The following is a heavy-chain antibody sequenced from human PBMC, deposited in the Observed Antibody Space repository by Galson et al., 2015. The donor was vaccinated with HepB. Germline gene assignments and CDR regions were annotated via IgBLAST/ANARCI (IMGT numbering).Heavy chain of an antibody. CDR3: AKDIFHYGSGSYPGYEGGMDV. Sequence: SLRLSCAASGFTFSSYAMSWVRQAPGKGLEWVSAISGSGGSTYYADSVKGRFTISRDNSKNTLYLQMNSLRAEDTAVYYCAKDIFHYGSGSYPGYEGGMDVWGQGTTVTVSS. J-gene: IGHJ6*02. V-gene: IGHV3-23*01. CDR1: GFTFSSYA. D-gene: IGHD3-10*01. CDR2: ISGSGGST.